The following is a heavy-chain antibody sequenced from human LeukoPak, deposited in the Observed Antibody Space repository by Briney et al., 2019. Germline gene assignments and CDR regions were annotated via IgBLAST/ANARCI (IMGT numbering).Heavy chain of an antibody. J-gene: IGHJ4*02. CDR2: INPNSGGT. CDR1: GYTFTGYY. CDR3: ARDSADIVGATTDFDY. V-gene: IGHV1-2*02. Sequence: ASVKVSCKASGYTFTGYYMHWVRQAPGQGLEWMEWINPNSGGTNYAQKFQGRVTMTRDTSISTAYMELSRLRSDDTAVYYCARDSADIVGATTDFDYWGQGTLVTVSS. D-gene: IGHD1-26*01.